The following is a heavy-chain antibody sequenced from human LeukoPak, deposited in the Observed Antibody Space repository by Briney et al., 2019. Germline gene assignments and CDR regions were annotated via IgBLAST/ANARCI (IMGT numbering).Heavy chain of an antibody. CDR3: ARQGSSSGTGYFDY. V-gene: IGHV4-39*01. Sequence: PSETLSLTCTVSGGSISSSSYYWGWIRQPPGKGLEWIGSIYYSGSIYYNPSLKSRVTISVDTSKNQFSLKLSSVTAADTAVYYCARQGSSSGTGYFDYWGQGTLVTVSS. J-gene: IGHJ4*02. CDR2: IYYSGSI. D-gene: IGHD6-13*01. CDR1: GGSISSSSYY.